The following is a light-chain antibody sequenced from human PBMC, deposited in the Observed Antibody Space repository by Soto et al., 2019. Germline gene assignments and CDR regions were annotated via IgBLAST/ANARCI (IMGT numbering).Light chain of an antibody. J-gene: IGKJ5*01. V-gene: IGKV3-20*01. CDR1: QSVSSIY. CDR3: XXXXXXXXXIX. CDR2: GAS. Sequence: IVLTQSPGTLSLSPGERAILSCRASQSVSSIYLAWYQQKPGQAPRLLIYGASSRAAGIPDRFSGSGSGTDFPPTISSLEAEDFAVYYXXXXXXXXXXIXFXXGTRLEIK.